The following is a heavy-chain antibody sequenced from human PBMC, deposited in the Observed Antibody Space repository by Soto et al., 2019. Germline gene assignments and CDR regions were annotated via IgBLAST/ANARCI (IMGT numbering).Heavy chain of an antibody. V-gene: IGHV1-18*04. CDR2: ISAHNGNT. CDR1: GYTLNTYY. D-gene: IGHD6-13*01. J-gene: IGHJ4*02. CDR3: ARDLLAAAGTKGY. Sequence: ASVKVSCKPSGYTLNTYYLHWVRQAPGQGLEWMGWISAHNGNTNYAQKLQGRVTMTTDTSTSTAYMELRSLRSDDTAVYYCARDLLAAAGTKGYWGQGTLVTVSS.